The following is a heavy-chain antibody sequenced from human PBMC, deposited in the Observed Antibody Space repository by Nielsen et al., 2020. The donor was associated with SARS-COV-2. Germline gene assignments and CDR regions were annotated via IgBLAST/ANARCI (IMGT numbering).Heavy chain of an antibody. J-gene: IGHJ4*02. CDR1: GFSFRDSY. CDR2: ISSSSAYT. Sequence: GESLKISCAASGFSFRDSYMSWIRQAPGKGLEWISYISSSSAYTNYADSLKGRFTISRDNAKNSLSLQMHSLRAEDTAVYYCAREGRKLPLDYWGQGTLVTVSS. V-gene: IGHV3-11*05. D-gene: IGHD5-24*01. CDR3: AREGRKLPLDY.